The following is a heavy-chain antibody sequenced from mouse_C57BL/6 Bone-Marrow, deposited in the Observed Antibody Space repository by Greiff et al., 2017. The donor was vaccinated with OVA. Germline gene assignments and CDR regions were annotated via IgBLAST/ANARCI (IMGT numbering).Heavy chain of an antibody. D-gene: IGHD1-1*02. CDR2: IWWDDDK. Sequence: QVTLKESGPGILQPSQTLSLTCSFSGFSLSTFGMGVGWLRQPSGKGLEWLAHIWWDDDKYYNPALKSRLTISKDTSENQVFRKIANVDTADTATDDCARCPYGPWFAYWGQGTLVTVSA. J-gene: IGHJ3*01. CDR3: ARCPYGPWFAY. CDR1: GFSLSTFGMG. V-gene: IGHV8-8*01.